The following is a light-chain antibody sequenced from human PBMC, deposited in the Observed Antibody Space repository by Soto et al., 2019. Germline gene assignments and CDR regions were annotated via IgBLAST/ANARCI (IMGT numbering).Light chain of an antibody. CDR2: GAS. CDR3: QQYGSSPLT. Sequence: VLTQSPGTLSLSLGETATLSCRASQTISSNYLAWYQQKPGQAPTLLIYGASSRATGIPDRFTGSGSGTDFTLTISGLEPEDFAVYSCQQYGSSPLTFGGGTTVEIK. CDR1: QTISSNY. J-gene: IGKJ4*01. V-gene: IGKV3-20*01.